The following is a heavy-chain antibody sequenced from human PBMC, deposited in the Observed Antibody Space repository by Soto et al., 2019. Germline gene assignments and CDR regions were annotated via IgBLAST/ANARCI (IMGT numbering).Heavy chain of an antibody. CDR2: IRGDGSMT. Sequence: PGGAPRISLAAPWFPLRKYWVHWVRQAPGKGLVWVSRIRGDGSMTNYADSVKGRFTISRDNAKNTLHVQMNSLRAEDTAGYYCVKEGLAADFDSWGQGTLVTVSS. CDR1: WFPLRKYW. D-gene: IGHD6-13*01. V-gene: IGHV3-74*01. CDR3: VKEGLAADFDS. J-gene: IGHJ4*02.